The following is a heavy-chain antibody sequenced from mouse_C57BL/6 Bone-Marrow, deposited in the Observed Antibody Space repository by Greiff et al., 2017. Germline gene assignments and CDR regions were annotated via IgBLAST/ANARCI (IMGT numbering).Heavy chain of an antibody. CDR1: GYAFSSYW. Sequence: VKLQQSGAELVKPGASVKISCKASGYAFSSYWMNWVKQRPGKGLEWIGQIYPGDGDTNYNGKFKGKATLTADKSSSTAYMQLSSLTSEDSAVYFCARLISYWYFDVWGTGTTVTVSS. CDR2: IYPGDGDT. J-gene: IGHJ1*03. CDR3: ARLISYWYFDV. V-gene: IGHV1-80*01.